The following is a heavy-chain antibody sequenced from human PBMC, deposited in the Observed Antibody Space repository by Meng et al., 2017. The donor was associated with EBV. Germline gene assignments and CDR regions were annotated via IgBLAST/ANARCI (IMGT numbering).Heavy chain of an antibody. CDR3: ARVGIAVAGTGDY. CDR1: GYTFTGYY. J-gene: IGHJ4*02. CDR2: INPNSGGT. Sequence: QVEGVQSGGEVKKPGASVKVSCKASGYTFTGYYMHWVRQAPGQGLEWMGRINPNSGGTNYAQKFQGRVTMTRDTSISTAYMELSRLRSDDTAVYYCARVGIAVAGTGDYWGQGTLVTVSS. D-gene: IGHD6-19*01. V-gene: IGHV1-2*06.